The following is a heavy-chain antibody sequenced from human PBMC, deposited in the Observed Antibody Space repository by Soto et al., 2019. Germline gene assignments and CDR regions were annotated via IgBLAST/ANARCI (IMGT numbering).Heavy chain of an antibody. V-gene: IGHV3-48*03. CDR2: ISSSGSTI. J-gene: IGHJ3*02. CDR3: ARVPIGWLQPSVRDAFDI. Sequence: LRLSCAASGFTFSSYEMNWVRQAPGKGLEWVSYISSSGSTIYYADSVKGRFTISRDNAKNSLYLQMNSLRAEDTAVYYCARVPIGWLQPSVRDAFDIWGQGTMVTVSS. CDR1: GFTFSSYE. D-gene: IGHD5-18*01.